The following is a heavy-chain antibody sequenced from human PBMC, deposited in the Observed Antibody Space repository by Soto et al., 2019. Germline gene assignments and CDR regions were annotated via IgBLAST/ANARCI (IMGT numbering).Heavy chain of an antibody. CDR3: ARKQAGYFYGIDY. J-gene: IGHJ4*02. V-gene: IGHV4-31*03. CDR2: IYDSGST. D-gene: IGHD3-10*01. CDR1: GGSITSGGYY. Sequence: SETLSLTCTVSGGSITSGGYYWSWIRQHPGKGLEWLGYIYDSGSTFYNPSLKSRITLSVDTSKNQFSLKLSSVTVADTAVYFCARKQAGYFYGIDYWGQGALVTVSS.